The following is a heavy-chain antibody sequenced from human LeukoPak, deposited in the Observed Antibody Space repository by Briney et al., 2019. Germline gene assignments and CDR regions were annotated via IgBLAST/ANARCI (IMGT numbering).Heavy chain of an antibody. CDR1: GVTFTNYA. V-gene: IGHV3-23*01. CDR3: AKVPAGNKVEY. CDR2: ISISGGST. Sequence: GGSLRLSCAASGVTFTNYAMTWVRQAPGKGLEWVSGISISGGSTDYADSVKGRFTISRGNSKNTLYLQMNSLRAEDTAVYYCAKVPAGNKVEYWGQGTLVTVSS. D-gene: IGHD6-19*01. J-gene: IGHJ4*02.